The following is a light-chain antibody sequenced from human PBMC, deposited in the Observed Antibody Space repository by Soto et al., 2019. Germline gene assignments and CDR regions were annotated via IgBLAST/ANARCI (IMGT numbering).Light chain of an antibody. Sequence: QSVLTQPASVSGSHGQSITISCTGTSSDVGGYNYVSWYQQHPGKAPKLIIYDVTNRPPGVSNRFSGSKSGNTASLTISGPQAEDEDEYYYNSYSNTTTLLDVFGSGTKLTVL. V-gene: IGLV2-14*01. CDR2: DVT. J-gene: IGLJ1*01. CDR1: SSDVGGYNY. CDR3: NSYSNTTTLLDV.